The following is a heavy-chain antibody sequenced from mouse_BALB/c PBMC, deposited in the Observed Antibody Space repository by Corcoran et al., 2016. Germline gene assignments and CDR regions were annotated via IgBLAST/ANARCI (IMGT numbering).Heavy chain of an antibody. CDR1: GYTFSSYW. V-gene: IGHV1-9*01. CDR2: MLPGSGST. D-gene: IGHD1-1*01. CDR3: ASDYYGSCSFDY. Sequence: QVQLQQSGAELMKPGASVKISCKATGYTFSSYWIEWVKQGPGHGLEWIGEMLPGSGSTKHNEKFKGKATFTADTSSNTAYVQLSSLTSGDSDVYYCASDYYGSCSFDYWGQGTTLTASS. J-gene: IGHJ2*01.